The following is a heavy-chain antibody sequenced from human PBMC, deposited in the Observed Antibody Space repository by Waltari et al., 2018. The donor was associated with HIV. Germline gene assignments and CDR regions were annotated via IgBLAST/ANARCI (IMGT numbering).Heavy chain of an antibody. CDR2: INPDGTDT. Sequence: EVQLVESGGGLVQPGGSLRLSCAASGFTFTTSWVHWVRQAPGKGLVWVSRINPDGTDTRYADSVKGRFTISRDNAKNTVYPQVNSLRGEDTSVYYCARGKDCGGGTCDGYHYYGMDVWGQGTTVTVSS. CDR3: ARGKDCGGGTCDGYHYYGMDV. D-gene: IGHD2-15*01. CDR1: GFTFTTSW. V-gene: IGHV3-74*01. J-gene: IGHJ6*02.